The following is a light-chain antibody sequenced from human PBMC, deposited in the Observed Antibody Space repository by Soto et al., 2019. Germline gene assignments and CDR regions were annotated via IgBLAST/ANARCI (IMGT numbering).Light chain of an antibody. CDR2: DVS. CDR3: QQKRA. Sequence: DIQMTKSPSTLSASVGDRVTITCRASQSFSSDLAWYQQKPGKAPTLLIFDVSNLQSGIPSRFSGSGSGTEFTLSISSLQPDDFGTYYCQQKRAFGQGTKVEIK. CDR1: QSFSSD. V-gene: IGKV1-5*01. J-gene: IGKJ1*01.